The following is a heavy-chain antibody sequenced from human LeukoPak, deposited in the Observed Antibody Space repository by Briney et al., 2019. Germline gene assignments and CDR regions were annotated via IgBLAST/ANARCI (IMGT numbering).Heavy chain of an antibody. V-gene: IGHV1-3*01. CDR1: GYTFTSYD. D-gene: IGHD2-2*01. J-gene: IGHJ4*02. CDR2: INAGNGNT. Sequence: ASVKVSCKASGYTFTSYDINWVRQATGQGLEWMGWINAGNGNTKYSQKFQGRVTITRDTSASTAYMELSSLRSEDTAVYYCARSGHCSSTSCYGSSYFDYWGQGTLVTVSS. CDR3: ARSGHCSSTSCYGSSYFDY.